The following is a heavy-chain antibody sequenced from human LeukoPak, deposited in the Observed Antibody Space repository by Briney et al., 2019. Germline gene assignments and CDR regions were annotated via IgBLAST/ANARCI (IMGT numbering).Heavy chain of an antibody. CDR3: ARDLGGGSYGIDY. Sequence: SVKVSCKASGGTFSSYAISWVRQAPGQGPEWMGGIIPIFGTANYAQKFQGRVTITADESTSTAYMELSSLRSEDTAVYYCARDLGGGSYGIDYWGQGTLVTVSS. D-gene: IGHD1-26*01. V-gene: IGHV1-69*01. CDR2: IIPIFGTA. CDR1: GGTFSSYA. J-gene: IGHJ4*02.